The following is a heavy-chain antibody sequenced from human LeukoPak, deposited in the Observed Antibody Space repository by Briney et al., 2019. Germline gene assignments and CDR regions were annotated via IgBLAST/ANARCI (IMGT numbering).Heavy chain of an antibody. Sequence: SETLSLTCTVSGGSISSSFYYWGWIRQPPGKGLEWIGSIYHSGSTYYNPSLKSRVTISVDTSRNQFSLKLSSVTAADTAVYYCARSSSSSPGWFDPWGQGTLVTVSS. D-gene: IGHD6-6*01. V-gene: IGHV4-39*01. CDR1: GGSISSSFYY. CDR2: IYHSGST. CDR3: ARSSSSSPGWFDP. J-gene: IGHJ5*02.